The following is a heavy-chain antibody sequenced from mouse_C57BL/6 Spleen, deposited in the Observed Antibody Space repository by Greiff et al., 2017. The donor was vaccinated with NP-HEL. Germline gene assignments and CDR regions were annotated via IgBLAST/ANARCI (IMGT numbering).Heavy chain of an antibody. J-gene: IGHJ2*01. CDR3: ARANWRYYFDY. CDR2: ISYDGSN. CDR1: GYSITSGYY. Sequence: EVKLQESGPGLVKPSQSLSLTCSVTGYSITSGYYWNWIRQFPGNKLEWMGYISYDGSNNYNPSLKNRISITRDTSKNQFFLKLNSVTTEDTATYYCARANWRYYFDYWGQGTTLTVSS. D-gene: IGHD4-1*01. V-gene: IGHV3-6*01.